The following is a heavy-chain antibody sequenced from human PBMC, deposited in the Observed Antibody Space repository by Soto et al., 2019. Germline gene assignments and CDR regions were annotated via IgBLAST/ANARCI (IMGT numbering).Heavy chain of an antibody. CDR2: ISYDGSNK. Sequence: GGSLRLSCAASGFTFSSYGMHWVRQAPGKGLEWVAVISYDGSNKYYADSVKGRFTISRDNSKNTLYLQMNSMRAEDTDVYYCAKNVREYDFWRINGDYGMDVWGQGTTVTVSS. D-gene: IGHD3-3*01. CDR3: AKNVREYDFWRINGDYGMDV. CDR1: GFTFSSYG. V-gene: IGHV3-30*18. J-gene: IGHJ6*02.